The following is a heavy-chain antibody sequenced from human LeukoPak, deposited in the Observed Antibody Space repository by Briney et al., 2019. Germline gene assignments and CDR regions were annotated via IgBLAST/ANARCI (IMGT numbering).Heavy chain of an antibody. CDR2: ITSSSSYK. V-gene: IGHV3-21*01. Sequence: PGGSLRLSCAASGFTFDDYGMSWVRQAPGKGLEWISSITSSSSYKFYADSVKGRFTISRDNAKNSLYLQMNSLRAEDTAVYYCARDPYSGAYYEGYYYYYMDVWGKGTTVTVSS. CDR3: ARDPYSGAYYEGYYYYYMDV. J-gene: IGHJ6*03. D-gene: IGHD1-26*01. CDR1: GFTFDDYG.